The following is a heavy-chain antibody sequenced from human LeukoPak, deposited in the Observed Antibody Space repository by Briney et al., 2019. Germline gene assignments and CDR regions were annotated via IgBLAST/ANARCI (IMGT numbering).Heavy chain of an antibody. Sequence: GGSLRLSCAASGFTFSSYGMHWVRQAPGKGLEWVAVISYDGSNKYYADSVKGRFTISRDNSKNTLYLQMNSLRAEDTAVYYCATISEYSSGWPPSVWGQGTLVTVSS. CDR2: ISYDGSNK. CDR1: GFTFSSYG. CDR3: ATISEYSSGWPPSV. J-gene: IGHJ4*02. V-gene: IGHV3-30*03. D-gene: IGHD6-19*01.